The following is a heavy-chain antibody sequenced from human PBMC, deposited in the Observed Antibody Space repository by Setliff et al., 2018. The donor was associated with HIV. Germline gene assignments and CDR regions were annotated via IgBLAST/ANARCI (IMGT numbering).Heavy chain of an antibody. CDR1: GYTFINYH. V-gene: IGHV1-18*01. Sequence: ASVKVSCKASGYTFINYHITWVRQAPGQGLEWVGSISASSVNTNYTQGRVTMTTDTSTSTAYMELSSLRSEDTAVYYCARTQRVNLYYYYYMDVWGEGTTVTVSS. J-gene: IGHJ6*03. D-gene: IGHD2-21*01. CDR3: ARTQRVNLYYYYYMDV. CDR2: ISASSVNT.